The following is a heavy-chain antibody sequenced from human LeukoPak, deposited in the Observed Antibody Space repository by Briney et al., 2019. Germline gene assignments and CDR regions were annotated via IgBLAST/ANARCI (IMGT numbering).Heavy chain of an antibody. CDR3: ARDLGHTGYDLYDY. CDR1: GINFRGYW. CDR2: MKQDGSEK. Sequence: GGSLSLSCAVSGINFRGYWMAWVRQAPGKGLEWVANMKQDGSEKYYVDSVKGRFTISRDNAKNSLYLEMNSLRVEDTAVYYCARDLGHTGYDLYDYWGQGTLVTVSS. D-gene: IGHD5-12*01. V-gene: IGHV3-7*01. J-gene: IGHJ4*02.